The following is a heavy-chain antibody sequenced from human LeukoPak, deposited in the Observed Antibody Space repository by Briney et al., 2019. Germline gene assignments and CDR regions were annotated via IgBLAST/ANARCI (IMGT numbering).Heavy chain of an antibody. Sequence: GGSLRLSCAASGFTFSNAWMSWVRRAPGKGLEWVGRIKSKTDGGTTDYAAPVKGRFTISRDDSRNTLYLQMNSLKTEDTAIYYCTTETTYYYGSGSAFWGQGTLVTVSS. D-gene: IGHD3-10*01. CDR3: TTETTYYYGSGSAF. CDR1: GFTFSNAW. V-gene: IGHV3-15*01. CDR2: IKSKTDGGTT. J-gene: IGHJ4*02.